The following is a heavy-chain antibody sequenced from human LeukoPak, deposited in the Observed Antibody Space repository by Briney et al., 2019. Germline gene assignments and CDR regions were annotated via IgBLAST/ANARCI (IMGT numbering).Heavy chain of an antibody. CDR1: GFIFSSYD. CDR3: ARDWVAVGGDYMDV. CDR2: ISSSGSTI. Sequence: GGSLRPSCAASGFIFSSYDMNWVRQAPGKGLEWVSFISSSGSTIYYADSVKGRFTISRDNARNSVYLQMNSLRAEDTAVYYCARDWVAVGGDYMDVWGKGTTVTISS. D-gene: IGHD2-15*01. V-gene: IGHV3-48*03. J-gene: IGHJ6*03.